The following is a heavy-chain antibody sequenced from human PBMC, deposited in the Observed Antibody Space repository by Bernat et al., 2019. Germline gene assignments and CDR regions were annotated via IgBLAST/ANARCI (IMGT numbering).Heavy chain of an antibody. CDR1: GFTVSRNS. D-gene: IGHD6-13*01. V-gene: IGHV3-53*02. J-gene: IGHJ4*02. CDR3: AKELSSSSWYEYIGD. Sequence: EVQLVETGGGLIQPGGSPRLSCAASGFTVSRNSVNWVRQAPGKGLEWVSVTYSGGSTYYADSVKGRFTISRDNSKNTLYLQMNSLRAEDTAVYYCAKELSSSSWYEYIGDWGQGTLVTVSS. CDR2: TYSGGST.